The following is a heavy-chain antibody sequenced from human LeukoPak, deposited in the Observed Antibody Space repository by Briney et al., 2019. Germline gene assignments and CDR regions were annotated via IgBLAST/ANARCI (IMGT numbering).Heavy chain of an antibody. CDR1: GFMFRNYA. D-gene: IGHD1-26*01. Sequence: GGSLRLSCVASGFMFRNYAFTWVRQAPGKGLQWVSLISGSDGSTYYADSVKGRFTISRDNSKNTLYLQMRSLRVEDTAVYYCAKVLSGLGEQQAAYSDYWGQGALVTVSS. V-gene: IGHV3-23*01. CDR3: AKVLSGLGEQQAAYSDY. J-gene: IGHJ4*02. CDR2: ISGSDGST.